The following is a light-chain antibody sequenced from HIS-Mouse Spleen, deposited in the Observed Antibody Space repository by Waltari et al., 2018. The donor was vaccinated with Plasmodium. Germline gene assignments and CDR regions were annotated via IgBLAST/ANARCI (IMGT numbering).Light chain of an antibody. CDR3: QQYNSYSWT. CDR1: QSICCR. J-gene: IGKJ1*01. Sequence: DIQLTQSPSTLSASVGDRVTITCRASQSICCRLAWYQQKPGKAPKLLIYKASSLESGVPSRFSGSGSGTEFTLTISSLQPDDFATYYCQQYNSYSWTFGQGTKVEIK. V-gene: IGKV1-5*03. CDR2: KAS.